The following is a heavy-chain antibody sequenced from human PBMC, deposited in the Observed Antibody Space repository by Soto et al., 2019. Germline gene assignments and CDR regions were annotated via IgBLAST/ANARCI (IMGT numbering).Heavy chain of an antibody. CDR2: INEASTYI. D-gene: IGHD3-9*01. CDR1: GFTFSAFS. V-gene: IGHV3-21*02. J-gene: IGHJ6*03. Sequence: EVRLVESGGGLVKPGGSLRLSCAASGFTFSAFSMNWVRQAPGKGLEWLSSINEASTYIYYGDSLRGRSTISRDNAKDSLYLQLDVLRAEDTAVYYCVRDFGRYFRSGYMGVWGDGATVIVS. CDR3: VRDFGRYFRSGYMGV.